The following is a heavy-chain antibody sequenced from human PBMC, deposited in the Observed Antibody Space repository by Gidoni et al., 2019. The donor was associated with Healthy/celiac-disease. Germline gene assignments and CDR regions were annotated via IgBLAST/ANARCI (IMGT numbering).Heavy chain of an antibody. D-gene: IGHD2-2*01. V-gene: IGHV3-23*01. CDR3: AKGSQLLYSYYYYMDV. Sequence: EVQLLESGGGLVQPGGSLRLSCAASGFTFSSYAMNWVRQAPGKGLELVSAISGSGGSTYYAASVKGRFTISRDNSKNTLYLQMNSLRAEDTAVYYCAKGSQLLYSYYYYMDVWGKGTTVTVSS. CDR1: GFTFSSYA. CDR2: ISGSGGST. J-gene: IGHJ6*03.